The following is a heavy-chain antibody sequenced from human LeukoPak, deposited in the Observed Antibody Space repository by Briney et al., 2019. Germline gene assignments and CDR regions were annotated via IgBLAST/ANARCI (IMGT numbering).Heavy chain of an antibody. CDR1: GFTFSGSA. CDR2: IRSKANSYAT. CDR3: AKDAWELLEKTAFDI. D-gene: IGHD1-26*01. V-gene: IGHV3-73*01. J-gene: IGHJ3*02. Sequence: GGSLKLSCAASGFTFSGSAMHWVRQASGKGLEWVGRIRSKANSYATAYAASVKGRFTISRDNSKNTLCLQMNSLRAEDTAVYYCAKDAWELLEKTAFDIWGQGTMVTVSS.